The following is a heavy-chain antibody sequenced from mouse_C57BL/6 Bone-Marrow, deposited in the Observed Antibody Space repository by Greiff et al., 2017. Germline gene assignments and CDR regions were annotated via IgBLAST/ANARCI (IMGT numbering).Heavy chain of an antibody. CDR2: IWSGGST. CDR3: ASPKIYYDYDGAWFAY. V-gene: IGHV2-2*01. CDR1: GFSLTSYG. D-gene: IGHD2-4*01. Sequence: QVQLQQSGPGLVQPSQSLSITCTVSGFSLTSYGVHWVRQSPGKGLEWLGVIWSGGSTDYNAAFISRLSISKDNSKSQVFFKMSSLQADDTAIYYCASPKIYYDYDGAWFAYWGQGTLVTVSA. J-gene: IGHJ3*01.